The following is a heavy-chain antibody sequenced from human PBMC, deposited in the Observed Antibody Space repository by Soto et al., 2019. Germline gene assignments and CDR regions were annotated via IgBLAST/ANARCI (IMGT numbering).Heavy chain of an antibody. J-gene: IGHJ4*02. V-gene: IGHV4-30-4*01. Sequence: SETLSLTCTVSGGSISSGDYYWSWIRQPPGKGLEWIGYIYYSGSTYYNPSLKSRVTISVDTSKNQFSLKLSSVTAADTAVYYCARAAPCSGGSCLDYWGQGTLVTVSS. D-gene: IGHD2-15*01. CDR2: IYYSGST. CDR1: GGSISSGDYY. CDR3: ARAAPCSGGSCLDY.